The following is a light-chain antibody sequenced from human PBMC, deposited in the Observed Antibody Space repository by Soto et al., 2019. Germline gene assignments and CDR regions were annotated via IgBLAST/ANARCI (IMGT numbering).Light chain of an antibody. Sequence: EIVLTQSPGTLSLSPGERATLSCRASLSVSSSYLAWYQQKPGQAPKVLIYRASSRATGIPARFSGSGSGTDFTLTISSLQSEDFAVYYCQQYNNWPPITFGQGTRLEIK. CDR1: LSVSSSY. CDR2: RAS. CDR3: QQYNNWPPIT. V-gene: IGKV3-20*01. J-gene: IGKJ5*01.